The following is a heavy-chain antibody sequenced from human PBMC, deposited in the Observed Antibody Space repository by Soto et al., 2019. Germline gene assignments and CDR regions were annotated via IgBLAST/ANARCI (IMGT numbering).Heavy chain of an antibody. CDR2: IWYDGSKK. J-gene: IGHJ3*02. D-gene: IGHD4-17*01. CDR3: ARGRGGSYGGNSAHFDI. CDR1: GFTFSGFG. V-gene: IGHV3-33*01. Sequence: QVPLVESGGGVVQPGTSLRLSCEASGFTFSGFGMHWVRQAPGKGLEWVAVIWYDGSKKYYADCVKGRFTISRDNSKNALYLQMNSLRAEDTAGYYCARGRGGSYGGNSAHFDIWGQGTLVTVSS.